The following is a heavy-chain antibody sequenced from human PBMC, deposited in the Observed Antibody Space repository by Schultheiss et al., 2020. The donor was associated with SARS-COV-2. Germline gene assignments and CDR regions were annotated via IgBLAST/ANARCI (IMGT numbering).Heavy chain of an antibody. CDR1: GGSISSYY. Sequence: SETLSLTCTVSGGSISSYYWSWIRQPPGKGLEWIGYIYYSGSTNYNPSLKSRVTISVDTSKNQFSLKLSSVTAADTAVYYCARVAVRGVTGFDPWGQGTLVTVSS. CDR3: ARVAVRGVTGFDP. D-gene: IGHD3-10*01. V-gene: IGHV4-59*12. CDR2: IYYSGST. J-gene: IGHJ5*02.